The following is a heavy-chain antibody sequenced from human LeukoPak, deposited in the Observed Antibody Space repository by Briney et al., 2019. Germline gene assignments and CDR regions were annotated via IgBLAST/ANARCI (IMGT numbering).Heavy chain of an antibody. CDR1: GFTFGTYW. D-gene: IGHD3-3*01. CDR2: INPAGTEK. CDR3: ARGAAFGVANWFDP. Sequence: GGSLRLSCAASGFTFGTYWMSWVRQAPGRGLEWLANINPAGTEKYYVDSAKGRFTISRDNAKDSLYLQMNSLRADDTAVYYCARGAAFGVANWFDPWGQGTLVTVSS. V-gene: IGHV3-7*03. J-gene: IGHJ5*02.